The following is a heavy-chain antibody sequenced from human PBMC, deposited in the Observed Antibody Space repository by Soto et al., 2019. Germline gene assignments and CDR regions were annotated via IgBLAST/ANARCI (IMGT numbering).Heavy chain of an antibody. CDR2: IFYLGSS. J-gene: IGHJ5*02. D-gene: IGHD2-15*01. Sequence: SETLSLTCTVSGDSIISSDFYWGWVRQPPGKGLEWIGSIFYLGSSYYNPSLKSRVTMSVDTSKNQFSLRLRSVTAADTALYFCARHSLALRKNNWFDPWGQGIMVNVSS. CDR3: ARHSLALRKNNWFDP. CDR1: GDSIISSDFY. V-gene: IGHV4-39*01.